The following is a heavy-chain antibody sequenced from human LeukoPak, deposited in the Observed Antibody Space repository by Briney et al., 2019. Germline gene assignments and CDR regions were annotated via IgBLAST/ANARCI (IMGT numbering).Heavy chain of an antibody. CDR1: GYTFTGYY. D-gene: IGHD5-18*01. CDR3: ARIATRGYSYGPYYYMDV. CDR2: INPNSGGT. V-gene: IGHV1-2*02. J-gene: IGHJ6*03. Sequence: ASVKVSCKASGYTFTGYYMYWVRQAPGQGLEWMGWINPNSGGTNYAQKFQGRVTMTRDTSISTAYMELSRLRSDDTAVYYCARIATRGYSYGPYYYMDVWGKGTTVTVSS.